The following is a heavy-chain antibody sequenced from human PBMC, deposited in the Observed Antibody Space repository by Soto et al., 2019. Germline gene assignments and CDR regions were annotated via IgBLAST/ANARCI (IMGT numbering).Heavy chain of an antibody. CDR1: GGCFSGYY. Sequence: SETMSLTCAVYGGCFSGYYWSWTRQPPGKGLEWIGEINHSGSTNYNPSLKSRVTISVDTSKNQFSLKLSSVTAADTAVYYCARQSYSFGPFNFDYWGQGTLVTVSS. CDR2: INHSGST. CDR3: ARQSYSFGPFNFDY. J-gene: IGHJ4*02. V-gene: IGHV4-34*01. D-gene: IGHD5-18*01.